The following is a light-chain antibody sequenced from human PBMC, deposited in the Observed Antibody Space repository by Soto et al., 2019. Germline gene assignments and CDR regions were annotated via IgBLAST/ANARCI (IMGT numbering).Light chain of an antibody. J-gene: IGLJ2*01. V-gene: IGLV1-44*01. Sequence: QSVLTQPPSASGTPGQRVSISCSGSYSNLKTNTVNWYQHLPGTAPKLLIFSNNQRPSGVPDRFSGSKTGTSASLAITGLQSDDEADYYCAAWDDSLNGRVFGGGTKLTVL. CDR2: SNN. CDR1: YSNLKTNT. CDR3: AAWDDSLNGRV.